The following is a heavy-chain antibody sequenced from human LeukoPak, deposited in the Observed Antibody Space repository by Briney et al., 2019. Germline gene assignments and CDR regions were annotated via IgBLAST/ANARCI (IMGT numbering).Heavy chain of an antibody. CDR1: CASFNTHW. J-gene: IGHJ4*02. Sequence: GEALQISSQGTCASFNTHWIAWGRRMPGRGGEVRGGIYPEDSDTRYTPSFQGRVTISADTTINTAYLQWTSLKASDTAMYFCARHRDGYNRDWGQGALVIVSS. V-gene: IGHV5-51*01. D-gene: IGHD5-24*01. CDR3: ARHRDGYNRD. CDR2: IYPEDSDT.